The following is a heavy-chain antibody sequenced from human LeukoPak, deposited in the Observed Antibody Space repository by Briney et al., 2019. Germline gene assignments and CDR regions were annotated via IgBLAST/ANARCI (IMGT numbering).Heavy chain of an antibody. CDR3: ARGRLVRGATYDY. CDR2: INHSGST. V-gene: IGHV4-34*01. D-gene: IGHD3-10*01. Sequence: SETLSLTCAVYGGSFSGYYWSWIRQPPGKGLEWIGEINHSGSTNYNPSLKSRVTISVDTSKDQFSLKLSSVTAADTAVYYCARGRLVRGATYDYWGQGTLVTVSS. CDR1: GGSFSGYY. J-gene: IGHJ4*02.